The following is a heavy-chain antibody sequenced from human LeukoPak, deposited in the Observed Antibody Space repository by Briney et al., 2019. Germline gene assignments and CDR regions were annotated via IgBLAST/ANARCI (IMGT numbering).Heavy chain of an antibody. Sequence: ASVKVSCKASGYTFTGYYMHRVRQAPGQGLEWMGWINPNSGGTNYAQKLQGRVTMTTDTSTSTAYMELRSLRSDDTAVYYCARDLGYSYGEFDYWGQGTLVTVSS. CDR1: GYTFTGYY. J-gene: IGHJ4*02. D-gene: IGHD5-18*01. CDR2: INPNSGGT. CDR3: ARDLGYSYGEFDY. V-gene: IGHV1-2*02.